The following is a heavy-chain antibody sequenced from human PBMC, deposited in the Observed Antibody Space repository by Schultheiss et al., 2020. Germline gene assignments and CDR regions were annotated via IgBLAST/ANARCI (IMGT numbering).Heavy chain of an antibody. CDR3: AKDFSTRGAMVRRREIDY. V-gene: IGHV3-23*01. CDR1: GFTFSSYA. Sequence: GGSLRLSCAASGFTFSSYAMSWVRQAPGKGLEWVSAISGSGGSTYYADSVKGRFTISRDNSKNTLYLQMNSLRAEDTAVYYCAKDFSTRGAMVRRREIDYWGQGTLVTVSS. J-gene: IGHJ4*02. D-gene: IGHD3-10*01. CDR2: ISGSGGST.